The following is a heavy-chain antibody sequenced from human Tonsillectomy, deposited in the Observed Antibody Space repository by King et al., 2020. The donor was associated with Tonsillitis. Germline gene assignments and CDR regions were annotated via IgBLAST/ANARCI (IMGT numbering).Heavy chain of an antibody. D-gene: IGHD3-10*01. V-gene: IGHV3-30*18. CDR2: ISYDGSNK. J-gene: IGHJ6*03. CDR3: AKDPSFNGNYYMDV. Sequence: VQLVESGGGVVQPGRSLRLSCAASGTTFSSDGMHWGRQAPGQGLEWGAVISYDGSNKYYTDSVKGRFTISRDNSKNTLYLQMNSLRAEDTAVYYCAKDPSFNGNYYMDVWGKGTTVTVSS. CDR1: GTTFSSDG.